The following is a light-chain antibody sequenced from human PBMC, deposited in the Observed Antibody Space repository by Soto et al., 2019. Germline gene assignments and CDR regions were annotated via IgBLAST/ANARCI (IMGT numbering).Light chain of an antibody. J-gene: IGLJ1*01. CDR3: CSSAPESTYV. CDR2: KGT. Sequence: QSVLAQPASVSGSPGQSITISCTGTSSDVGAYDSVSWYQQHPHKAPQVIIYKGTRRPSGVYNRFSGSTSGNAASLTISGLQADDEADYFCCSSAPESTYVFGTGTKLTVL. V-gene: IGLV2-23*01. CDR1: SSDVGAYDS.